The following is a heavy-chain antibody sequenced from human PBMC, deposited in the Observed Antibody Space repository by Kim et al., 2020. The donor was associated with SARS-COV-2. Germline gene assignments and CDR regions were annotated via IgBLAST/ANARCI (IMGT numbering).Heavy chain of an antibody. J-gene: IGHJ6*03. CDR1: GESFSGYY. CDR2: INNSGST. CDR3: SSAFFKFLYFVYYLCYY. Sequence: SETLSLTCNVYGESFSGYYWSCIRQPPGKGLEWIAEINNSGSTNYNPSLKSRVTMSVDTSKNQFSLKLTSLTAADTAVYYCSSAFFKFLYFVYYLCYY. D-gene: IGHD3-10*01. V-gene: IGHV4-34*01.